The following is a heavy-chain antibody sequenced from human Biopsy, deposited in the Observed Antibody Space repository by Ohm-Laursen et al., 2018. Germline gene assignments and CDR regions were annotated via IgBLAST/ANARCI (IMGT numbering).Heavy chain of an antibody. Sequence: TLSLTCTVSGGSISGYFWSWVRQPAGKGLEWIGRIYSNGNTNYNPSLKSRVSMSLDTSKKLFSLKLSSVTAADTAMYYCARELMEYYDSSGYFDHWGQGSLVTVSS. J-gene: IGHJ4*02. CDR2: IYSNGNT. CDR3: ARELMEYYDSSGYFDH. D-gene: IGHD3-22*01. CDR1: GGSISGYF. V-gene: IGHV4-4*07.